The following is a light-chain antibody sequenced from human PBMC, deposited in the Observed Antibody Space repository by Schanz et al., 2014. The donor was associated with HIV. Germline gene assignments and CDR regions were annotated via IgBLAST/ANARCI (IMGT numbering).Light chain of an antibody. Sequence: QSVLTQPPSASGTPGQRVTISCSGSTSNVGSRSVDWYQQFPGAAPKLLIYNTHLRPSGVPDRFSASKSATSASLGISGLQSEDEADYYCASWDDSLIGHIFGGGTKLTVL. CDR2: NTH. J-gene: IGLJ2*01. CDR3: ASWDDSLIGHI. V-gene: IGLV1-44*01. CDR1: TSNVGSRS.